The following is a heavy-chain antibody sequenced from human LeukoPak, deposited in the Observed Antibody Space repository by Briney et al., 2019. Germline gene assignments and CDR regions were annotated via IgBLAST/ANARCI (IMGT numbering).Heavy chain of an antibody. D-gene: IGHD6-19*01. CDR1: GFTFSSYA. J-gene: IGHJ4*02. CDR3: ARAGSYSSGWYGDY. Sequence: GGSLRLSCAASGFTFSSYAMHWVRQAPGKGLEWVAVISYDGSNKYYADSVKGRFTISRDNSKNTLYLQMNSLRAEETAVYYCARAGSYSSGWYGDYWGQGTLVTVSS. CDR2: ISYDGSNK. V-gene: IGHV3-30-3*01.